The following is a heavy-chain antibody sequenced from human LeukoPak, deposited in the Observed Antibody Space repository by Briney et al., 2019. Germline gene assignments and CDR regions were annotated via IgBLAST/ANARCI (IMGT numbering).Heavy chain of an antibody. Sequence: SETLSLTCAVSGGSRSGYYWSWIRQPPGKGLEWIGEIYHSGSTNYNPSLKSRVTIPLDTSKNQFSLMLNSVAAANTAVYYCARGRRPPLMDTSGWHRKGGYIDYWGQGTLVTVSS. D-gene: IGHD6-19*01. J-gene: IGHJ4*02. V-gene: IGHV4-34*01. CDR2: IYHSGST. CDR1: GGSRSGYY. CDR3: ARGRRPPLMDTSGWHRKGGYIDY.